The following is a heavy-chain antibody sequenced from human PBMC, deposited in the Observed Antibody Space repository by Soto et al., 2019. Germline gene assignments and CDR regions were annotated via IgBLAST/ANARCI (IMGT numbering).Heavy chain of an antibody. CDR2: ISAYNGNT. V-gene: IGHV1-18*01. CDR3: ASEDTDIVVVPADHTGPYYYYGMDV. D-gene: IGHD2-2*01. J-gene: IGHJ6*02. Sequence: QVQLVQSGAEVKKPGASVKVSCKASGYTFTSYGISWVRQAHGQGLEWMGWISAYNGNTNYAQKLHGRATMTKDSTRSTAYMELRSLRSADTAVYCCASEDTDIVVVPADHTGPYYYYGMDVWGQGTTVTVSS. CDR1: GYTFTSYG.